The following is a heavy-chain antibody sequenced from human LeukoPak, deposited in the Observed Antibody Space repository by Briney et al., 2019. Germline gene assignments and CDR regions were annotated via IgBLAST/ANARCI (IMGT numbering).Heavy chain of an antibody. CDR3: AKDRCSNGIGCYYYYMDL. CDR2: IQYDGSNK. CDR1: AFIFSSYG. J-gene: IGHJ6*03. D-gene: IGHD2-8*01. Sequence: GGSLRLSCAASAFIFSSYGMHWVRQAPGKGLEWVAYIQYDGSNKQYADSVKGRFSISRDSSKNVLYLQMSSLRAEDTAVYYCAKDRCSNGIGCYYYYMDLWGKGTTVTISS. V-gene: IGHV3-30*02.